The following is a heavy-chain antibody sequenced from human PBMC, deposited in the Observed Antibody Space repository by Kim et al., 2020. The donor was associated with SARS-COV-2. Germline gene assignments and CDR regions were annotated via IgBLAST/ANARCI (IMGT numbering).Heavy chain of an antibody. V-gene: IGHV1-69*13. CDR3: AREATYYYGSGSLGGYTEIDY. D-gene: IGHD3-10*01. Sequence: SVKVSCKASGGTFSSYAISWVRQAPGQGLEWMGGIIPIFGTANYAQKFQGRVTITADESTSTAYMELSSLRSEDTAVYYCAREATYYYGSGSLGGYTEIDYWGQGTLVTVSS. J-gene: IGHJ4*02. CDR1: GGTFSSYA. CDR2: IIPIFGTA.